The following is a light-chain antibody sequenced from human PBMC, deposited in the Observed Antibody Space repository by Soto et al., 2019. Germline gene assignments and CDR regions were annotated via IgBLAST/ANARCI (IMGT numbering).Light chain of an antibody. Sequence: DIVMTQSPDSLAVSLGERATINCKSSQSVLYSSNNKNYLAWYQQKPGQPPTLLIYWASTRESGVPDRFSGSGSGTDFTPTISSLQAEDVAVYYCQQYYSTLTWTFGQGTKVEIK. CDR2: WAS. V-gene: IGKV4-1*01. J-gene: IGKJ1*01. CDR1: QSVLYSSNNKNY. CDR3: QQYYSTLTWT.